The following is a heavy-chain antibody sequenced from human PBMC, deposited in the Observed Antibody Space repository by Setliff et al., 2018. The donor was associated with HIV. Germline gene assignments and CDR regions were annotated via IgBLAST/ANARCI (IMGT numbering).Heavy chain of an antibody. J-gene: IGHJ6*04. V-gene: IGHV4-34*01. Sequence: SETLSLTCAVYGGSFSGYSWTWIRQSPGKGLEWIGEMNHSEHYYNPTLKSRVTISMDTSKNQFSLELSSVTAADTALYYCARTISTFGVIGRGGRMDVWGKGTTVTVSS. CDR1: GGSFSGYS. CDR2: MNHSEH. D-gene: IGHD3-3*01. CDR3: ARTISTFGVIGRGGRMDV.